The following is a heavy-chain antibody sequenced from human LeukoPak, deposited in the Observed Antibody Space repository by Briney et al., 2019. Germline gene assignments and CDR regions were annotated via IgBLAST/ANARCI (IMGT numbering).Heavy chain of an antibody. V-gene: IGHV4-39*07. Sequence: PSETLSLTCSVSGGSIRSGDHHWAWVRQPPGKGLECIGSLDESGRPYYNRPLKSRVSISGHTSGKQFSLILTSVTAADTAVYFCARDLGGYPFFMDVWGRGTTVIVSS. D-gene: IGHD2-15*01. CDR3: ARDLGGYPFFMDV. J-gene: IGHJ6*03. CDR1: GGSIRSGDHH. CDR2: LDESGRP.